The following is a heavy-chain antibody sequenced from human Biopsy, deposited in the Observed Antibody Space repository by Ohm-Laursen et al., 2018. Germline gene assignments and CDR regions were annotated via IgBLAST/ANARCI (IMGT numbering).Heavy chain of an antibody. CDR1: GGSISSDY. CDR3: ARATNSTGWPYYYFYGMDV. Sequence: SETLSLTCTASGGSISSDYWIWIRQTPGKGLEWIGYIYYSGSTNYNPSLKSRVTISVDTSKNQFSLRLNSVTAADTAVYYCARATNSTGWPYYYFYGMDVWGQGTTVTVSS. V-gene: IGHV4-59*01. CDR2: IYYSGST. J-gene: IGHJ6*02. D-gene: IGHD2/OR15-2a*01.